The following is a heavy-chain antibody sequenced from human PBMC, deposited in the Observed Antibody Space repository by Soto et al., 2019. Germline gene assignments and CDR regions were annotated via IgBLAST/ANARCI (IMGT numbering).Heavy chain of an antibody. CDR2: IYYSGST. V-gene: IGHV4-39*01. CDR1: GGSISSSSYY. CDR3: AVVPAALYFQH. J-gene: IGHJ1*01. D-gene: IGHD2-2*01. Sequence: PSETLSLTCTASGGSISSSSYYWGWIRQPPGKGLEWIGSIYYSGSTYYNPSLKSRVTISVDTSKNQFSLKLSSVTAADTAVYYCAVVPAALYFQHWGQGTLVTVSS.